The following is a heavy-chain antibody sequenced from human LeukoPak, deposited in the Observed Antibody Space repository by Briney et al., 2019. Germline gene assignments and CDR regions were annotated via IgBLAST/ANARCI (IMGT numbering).Heavy chain of an antibody. Sequence: ASVKVSCKSSGYTFTSHYMHWVRQAPGQGLEWMGIINPSGGSTSYAQKFQGRVTMTRDMSTSTDYMELSSLRSEDTAVYYCARDLLTGYFLLDYWGQGTLVTVSS. CDR3: ARDLLTGYFLLDY. D-gene: IGHD3-9*01. CDR1: GYTFTSHY. V-gene: IGHV1-46*01. CDR2: INPSGGST. J-gene: IGHJ4*02.